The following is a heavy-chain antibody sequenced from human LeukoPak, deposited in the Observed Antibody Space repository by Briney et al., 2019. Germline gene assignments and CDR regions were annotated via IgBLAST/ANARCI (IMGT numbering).Heavy chain of an antibody. CDR1: GFTFSSYS. V-gene: IGHV3-21*01. CDR2: ISSSSSYI. D-gene: IGHD3-10*01. Sequence: GGSPRLSCAASGFTFSSYSMNWARQAPGKGLEWVSSISSSSSYIYYADSMKGRFTISRDNAKNSLYLQMNSLRAEDTAVYYCASYYYGSGGDAFDIWGQGTMVTVSS. CDR3: ASYYYGSGGDAFDI. J-gene: IGHJ3*02.